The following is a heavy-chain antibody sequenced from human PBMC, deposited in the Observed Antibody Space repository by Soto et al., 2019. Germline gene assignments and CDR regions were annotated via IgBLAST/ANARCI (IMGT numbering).Heavy chain of an antibody. J-gene: IGHJ4*02. D-gene: IGHD6-19*01. CDR3: ARVGGEAVAGPNDY. V-gene: IGHV3-21*01. CDR1: GFTFSSYS. CDR2: ISSSSSYI. Sequence: XVSLLLSCAASGFTFSSYSMNWVRQAPGKGLEWVSSISSSSSYIYYADSVKGRFTISRDNAKNSLYLQMNSLRAEDTAVYYCARVGGEAVAGPNDYWGQGTLVTVSS.